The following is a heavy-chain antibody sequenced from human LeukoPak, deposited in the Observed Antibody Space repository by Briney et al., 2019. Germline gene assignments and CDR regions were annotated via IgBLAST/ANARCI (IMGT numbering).Heavy chain of an antibody. CDR1: GFTFSDYY. J-gene: IGHJ4*02. CDR2: ISTTATTI. V-gene: IGHV3-11*01. Sequence: PGGSLRLSCAASGFTFSDYYMSWIRQAPGKGLEWVSYISTTATTIYYAHSVKGRFTISRDNAKNSLYLQMNSLSSEDTAVYYCARILSGSNDCWGQGTLVTVSS. D-gene: IGHD2/OR15-2a*01. CDR3: ARILSGSNDC.